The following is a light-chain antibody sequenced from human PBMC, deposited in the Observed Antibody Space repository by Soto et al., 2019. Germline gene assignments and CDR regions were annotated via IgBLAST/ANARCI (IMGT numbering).Light chain of an antibody. CDR1: QSISSY. CDR2: DAS. J-gene: IGKJ1*01. Sequence: DIQMTQSPSSLSASVGDRVTITCRASQSISSYLNWYQQKPGKAPKFLIYDASSLESGVPSRFSGSGSGTEFTLTISSLQPDDFATYYCQQYHTYPWTFGQGTKV. V-gene: IGKV1-5*01. CDR3: QQYHTYPWT.